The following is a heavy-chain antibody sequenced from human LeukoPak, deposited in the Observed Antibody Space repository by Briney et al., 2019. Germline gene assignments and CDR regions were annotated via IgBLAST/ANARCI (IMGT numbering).Heavy chain of an antibody. V-gene: IGHV4-30-4*01. CDR2: IYYSGST. D-gene: IGHD2-15*01. CDR1: GGSISSGDYY. J-gene: IGHJ5*02. CDR3: ASSDYCSGGSCSPGGFDP. Sequence: SETLSLTCTVSGGSISSGDYYWSWIRQPPGKGLEWIGYIYYSGSTYYNPSLKSRVTISVDTSKNQFSLKLSSVTAADTAVYYCASSDYCSGGSCSPGGFDPWGQGTLVTVSS.